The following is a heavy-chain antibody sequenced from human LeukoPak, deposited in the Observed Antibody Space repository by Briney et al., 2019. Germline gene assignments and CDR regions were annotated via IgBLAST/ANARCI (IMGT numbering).Heavy chain of an antibody. CDR2: INPNSGGT. CDR1: GYTFTGYY. J-gene: IGHJ4*02. V-gene: IGHV1-2*04. CDR3: ARASSPTLRGYSYGYLGY. Sequence: ASVKVSCKASGYTFTGYYMHWVRQAPGQGLEWMGWINPNSGGTNYAQKFQGWVTMTRDTSISTAYMELSRLRSDDTAVYYCARASSPTLRGYSYGYLGYWGQGTLVTVSS. D-gene: IGHD5-18*01.